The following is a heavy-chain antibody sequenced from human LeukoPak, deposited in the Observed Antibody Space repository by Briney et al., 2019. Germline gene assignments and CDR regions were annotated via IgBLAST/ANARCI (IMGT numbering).Heavy chain of an antibody. CDR1: GFTFSSYE. J-gene: IGHJ6*02. V-gene: IGHV3-48*03. D-gene: IGHD2-15*01. CDR2: ISSSGSTI. Sequence: GGSLRLSCAASGFTFSSYEMNWVRQAPGKGLEWVSYISSSGSTIYYADSVKGRFTISRDNAKNSLYLQMNSLRAEDTAVYYCARDCSGGSCYLVTDYYYGMDGWGQGTTVTVSS. CDR3: ARDCSGGSCYLVTDYYYGMDG.